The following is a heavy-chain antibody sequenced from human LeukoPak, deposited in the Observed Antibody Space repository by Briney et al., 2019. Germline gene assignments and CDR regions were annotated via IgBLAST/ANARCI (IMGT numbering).Heavy chain of an antibody. J-gene: IGHJ3*02. Sequence: TSETLSLTCTVSGGSISSNNYYWGWIRQPPGKGLEWLGSMSYTWNTYNNPPLKSRVTISVDTSKNQFSLRLSSVTAADTAVHFCTRGPQGSSTWYPIWGQGTMVTVSS. CDR3: TRGPQGSSTWYPI. D-gene: IGHD6-13*01. V-gene: IGHV4-39*01. CDR1: GGSISSNNYY. CDR2: MSYTWNT.